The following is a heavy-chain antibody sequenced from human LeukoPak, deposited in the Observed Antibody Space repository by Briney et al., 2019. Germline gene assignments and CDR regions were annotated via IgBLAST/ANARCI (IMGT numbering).Heavy chain of an antibody. Sequence: ASVKVSCKASGYTFTSYGISWVRQAPGQGLEWMGWISAYNGNTNYAQKLQGRVTMTTGPSTGTAYMGRRRLRSDDRAVYYYAGFPGYSSGWHMLDWGQGTLVTVSS. CDR3: AGFPGYSSGWHMLD. V-gene: IGHV1-18*01. CDR1: GYTFTSYG. CDR2: ISAYNGNT. J-gene: IGHJ4*02. D-gene: IGHD6-19*01.